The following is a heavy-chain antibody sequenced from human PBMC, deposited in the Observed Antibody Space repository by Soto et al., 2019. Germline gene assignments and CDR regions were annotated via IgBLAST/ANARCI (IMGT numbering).Heavy chain of an antibody. Sequence: QSGGSLRLSCAASGFTFSSYWMSWVRQAPGKGLEWVANIKQDGSEKYYVDSVKGRFTISRDNAKNSLYLQMNSLRAEDTAVYYCARDLVPYYYDSSGYYRFDYWGQGTLVTVSS. V-gene: IGHV3-7*01. CDR1: GFTFSSYW. J-gene: IGHJ4*02. CDR2: IKQDGSEK. CDR3: ARDLVPYYYDSSGYYRFDY. D-gene: IGHD3-22*01.